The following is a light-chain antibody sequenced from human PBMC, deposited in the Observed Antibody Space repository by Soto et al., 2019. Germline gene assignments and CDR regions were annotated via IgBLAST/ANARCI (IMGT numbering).Light chain of an antibody. Sequence: EIVMTQAPATLSVSPGERATVSCRASQRVSSTLAWYQQKPGQAPRLLIYGVSTRATGIPARFSGSGSGTEFTLTISSLQSEDFAVYYFQHYNNRPLTFGGGTTVQIK. CDR1: QRVSST. J-gene: IGKJ4*01. CDR3: QHYNNRPLT. V-gene: IGKV3-15*01. CDR2: GVS.